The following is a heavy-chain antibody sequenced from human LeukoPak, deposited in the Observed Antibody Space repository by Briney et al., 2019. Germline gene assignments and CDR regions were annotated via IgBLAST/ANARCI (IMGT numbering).Heavy chain of an antibody. V-gene: IGHV3-21*01. J-gene: IGHJ4*02. Sequence: GGSLRLSCAASGFTFSSYRMNWVRQAPGKGLEWVSSISSSSSYIYYADSVKGRFTISRDNAKNSLFLHMNSLRAEDTAVYYCAKGMATIQSLDYWGQGTLVTVSS. CDR2: ISSSSSYI. CDR1: GFTFSSYR. D-gene: IGHD5-24*01. CDR3: AKGMATIQSLDY.